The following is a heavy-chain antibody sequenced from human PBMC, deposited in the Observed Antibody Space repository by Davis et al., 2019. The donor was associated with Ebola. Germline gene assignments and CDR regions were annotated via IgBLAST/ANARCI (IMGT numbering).Heavy chain of an antibody. CDR2: IYYSGST. V-gene: IGHV4-59*08. J-gene: IGHJ5*02. D-gene: IGHD2-2*02. CDR3: ARHILQSWFDP. CDR1: GGSISSYY. Sequence: SETLPLTCTVSGGSISSYYWSWIRQPPGKGLEWIGYIYYSGSTNYNPSLKSRVTISVDTSKNQFSLKLSSVTAADTAVYYCARHILQSWFDPWGQGTLVTVSS.